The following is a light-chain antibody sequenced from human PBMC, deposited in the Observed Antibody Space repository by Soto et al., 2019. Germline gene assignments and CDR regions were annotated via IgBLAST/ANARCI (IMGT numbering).Light chain of an antibody. CDR2: GVF. CDR1: PSVTNF. V-gene: IGKV3-11*01. J-gene: IGKJ5*01. CDR3: QQRNIWPPVT. Sequence: PGERATLSCRASPSVTNFLAWYQQKPGQAPRLLIYGVFNRATGIPARFSGSGSGTDFTLTISSLEPEDSAIYYCQQRNIWPPVTFGQGTRLEI.